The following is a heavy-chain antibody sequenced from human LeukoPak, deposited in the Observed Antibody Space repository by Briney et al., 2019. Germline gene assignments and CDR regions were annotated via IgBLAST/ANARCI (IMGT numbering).Heavy chain of an antibody. D-gene: IGHD3-3*01. Sequence: PSETLSLTCTVSGGPISSSSYYWGWIRQPPGKGLEWIGSIYYSGSTYYNPSLKSRVTISVDTSKNQFSLKLSSVTAADTAVYYCARAESRVLRFLEWLDERILDNQFDYWGQGTLVTVSS. V-gene: IGHV4-39*07. CDR3: ARAESRVLRFLEWLDERILDNQFDY. J-gene: IGHJ4*02. CDR1: GGPISSSSYY. CDR2: IYYSGST.